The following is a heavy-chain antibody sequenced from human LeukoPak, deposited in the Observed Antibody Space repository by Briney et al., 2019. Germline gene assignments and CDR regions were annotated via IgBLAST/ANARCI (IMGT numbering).Heavy chain of an antibody. D-gene: IGHD2-15*01. Sequence: GGSLRLSCAAPGFTFNSYWMSWVRQAPEKGPEWLANTRQDGSDKQYVDSVKGRFTISRDNAKNSLYLQMNSLSAEDTAVYYCARHSRGSPIDDWGQGTLVTVSS. CDR3: ARHSRGSPIDD. V-gene: IGHV3-7*01. J-gene: IGHJ4*02. CDR1: GFTFNSYW. CDR2: TRQDGSDK.